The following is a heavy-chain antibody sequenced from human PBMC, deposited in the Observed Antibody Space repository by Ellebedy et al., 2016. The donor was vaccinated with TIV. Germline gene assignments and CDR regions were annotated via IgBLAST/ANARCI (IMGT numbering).Heavy chain of an antibody. CDR2: VYYRGNT. CDR1: GGSVSSGNYY. V-gene: IGHV4-61*01. J-gene: IGHJ6*02. D-gene: IGHD2-2*01. CDR3: ARFRSGIVVAPAHYGMDV. Sequence: SETLSLXXNVSGGSVSSGNYYWSWIRQPPGKGLEWIGYVYYRGNTNSNPSLKSRVTISVDTSKNQFSLRLSSVTAADTAVYYCARFRSGIVVAPAHYGMDVWGQGTTVTVSS.